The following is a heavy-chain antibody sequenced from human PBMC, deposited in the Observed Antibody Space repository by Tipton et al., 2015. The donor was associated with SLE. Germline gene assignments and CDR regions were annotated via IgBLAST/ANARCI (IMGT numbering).Heavy chain of an antibody. CDR3: ATFGDYYGMDV. CDR2: KFHTGAS. CDR1: GGSMSSGSHC. Sequence: TLSLTCSVSGGSMSSGSHCWGWIRQPPGKGLEWIGNKFHTGASKYNSSLESRVTISVDTSNSQFSLKVTSVTAADTAVYYCATFGDYYGMDVWGQGTTVTVSS. V-gene: IGHV4-39*01. J-gene: IGHJ6*02. D-gene: IGHD3-10*01.